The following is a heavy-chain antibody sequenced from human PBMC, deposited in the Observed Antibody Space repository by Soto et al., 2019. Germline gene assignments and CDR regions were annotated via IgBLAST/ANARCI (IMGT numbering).Heavy chain of an antibody. J-gene: IGHJ6*02. CDR2: ISAYNGNT. Sequence: GASVKVSCKASGYTFTSYGISWVRQAPGQGLEWMGWISAYNGNTNYAQKLQGRVTMTTDTSTSTAYMELRSLRSDDTAVYYCARDGALGGNYYYYGMDVWGQGTTVTVSS. CDR3: ARDGALGGNYYYYGMDV. D-gene: IGHD3-16*01. V-gene: IGHV1-18*01. CDR1: GYTFTSYG.